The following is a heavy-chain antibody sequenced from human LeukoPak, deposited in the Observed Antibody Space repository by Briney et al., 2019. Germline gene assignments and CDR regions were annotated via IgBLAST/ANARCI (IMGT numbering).Heavy chain of an antibody. J-gene: IGHJ4*02. CDR1: GYTFTGYG. Sequence: ASVKVSCKASGYTFTGYGISWVRQAPGQGLEWMGWISAYNGNTNYAQKLQGRVTMTTDTSTSTAYMELRSLRSDDTAVYYCARDRIVLMVYAPEEYYFDYWGQGTLVTVSS. CDR2: ISAYNGNT. V-gene: IGHV1-18*01. CDR3: ARDRIVLMVYAPEEYYFDY. D-gene: IGHD2-8*01.